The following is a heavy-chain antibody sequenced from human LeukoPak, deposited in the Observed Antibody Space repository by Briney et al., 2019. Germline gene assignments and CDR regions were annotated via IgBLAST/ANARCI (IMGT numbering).Heavy chain of an antibody. V-gene: IGHV1-2*02. D-gene: IGHD2-15*01. CDR2: INPNSGGT. Sequence: ASVKVSCKASGYTFTGYYMHWVRQAPGQGLEWMGWINPNSGGTNYAQKFQGRVTMTRDTSNGTAYLELSRLRADDTAVYYCASLRYPLGCCSVGSSSRIDYWGQGTLVTVSS. J-gene: IGHJ4*02. CDR3: ASLRYPLGCCSVGSSSRIDY. CDR1: GYTFTGYY.